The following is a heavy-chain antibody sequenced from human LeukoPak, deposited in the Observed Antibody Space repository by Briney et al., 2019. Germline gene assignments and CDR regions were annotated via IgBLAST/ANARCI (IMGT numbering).Heavy chain of an antibody. Sequence: GRSLRLSCAASGFNFSSYGMHWVRQAPGKGLDWVAVTSYDGSNKDYADSVKGRFTISRDNSKNTLYLQMNSLRAEDTAVYYCAKEYSSSWYPGMDVWGQGTTVTVSS. CDR2: TSYDGSNK. CDR1: GFNFSSYG. D-gene: IGHD6-13*01. CDR3: AKEYSSSWYPGMDV. J-gene: IGHJ6*02. V-gene: IGHV3-30*18.